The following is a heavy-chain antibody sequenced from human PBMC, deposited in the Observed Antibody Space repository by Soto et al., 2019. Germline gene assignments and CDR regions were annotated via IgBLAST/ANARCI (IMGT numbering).Heavy chain of an antibody. CDR1: GGSFSGYY. J-gene: IGHJ4*02. Sequence: SETLSLTCAVYGGSFSGYYWSWIRQPPGKGLEWIGEINHSGSTNYNPSLKSRVTISVDTSKNHFSLKLSSVTAADTAVYYCARVCVGGVIAELGFDYWGQGTLVTVSS. V-gene: IGHV4-34*01. CDR3: ARVCVGGVIAELGFDY. CDR2: INHSGST. D-gene: IGHD1-26*01.